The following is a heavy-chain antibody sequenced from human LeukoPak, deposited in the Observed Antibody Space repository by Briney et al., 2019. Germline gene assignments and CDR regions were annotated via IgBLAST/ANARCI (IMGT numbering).Heavy chain of an antibody. D-gene: IGHD2-2*01. J-gene: IGHJ5*02. V-gene: IGHV3-23*01. CDR3: AKDRHAPGRYCSSTTCFPFDP. CDR2: ISGSGGST. Sequence: GGSLRLSCAVSGFTFSSYDMSWVRQAPGKGLEWVSAISGSGGSTYYADSVKGRFTISRDNSKSTLYLRMNSLRAEDTALYYCAKDRHAPGRYCSSTTCFPFDPWGQGTLVTVSS. CDR1: GFTFSSYD.